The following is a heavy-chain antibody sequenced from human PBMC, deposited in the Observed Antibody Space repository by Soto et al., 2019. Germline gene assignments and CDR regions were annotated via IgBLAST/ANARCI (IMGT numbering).Heavy chain of an antibody. D-gene: IGHD6-19*01. Sequence: SATLSLTCPVSGASLRSYDWRWIRQPPGKGLEWIVYIYYSGSTNYNPSLKSRVTISVDTSKNQFSLKLSSVTAADTAVYYCARGQWLVVGYFEYWGQGNLVNVSS. CDR2: IYYSGST. J-gene: IGHJ4*02. CDR3: ARGQWLVVGYFEY. V-gene: IGHV4-59*07. CDR1: GASLRSYD.